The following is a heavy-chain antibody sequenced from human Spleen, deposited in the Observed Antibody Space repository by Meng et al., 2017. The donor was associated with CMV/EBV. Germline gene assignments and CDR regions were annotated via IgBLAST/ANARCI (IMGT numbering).Heavy chain of an antibody. CDR2: MNPNSGNT. D-gene: IGHD5-12*01. CDR1: GYTFTSYD. Sequence: ASVKVSCKASGYTFTSYDINWVRQATGQGLEWMGWMNPNSGNTGYAQKFQGRVTITRNTSISAAYMELSSLRSEDTAVYYCARDLTRSGYDSGRYYFDYWGQGTLVTVSS. J-gene: IGHJ4*02. CDR3: ARDLTRSGYDSGRYYFDY. V-gene: IGHV1-8*03.